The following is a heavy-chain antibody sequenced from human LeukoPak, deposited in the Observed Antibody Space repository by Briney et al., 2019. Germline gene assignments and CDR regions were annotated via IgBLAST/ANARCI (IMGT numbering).Heavy chain of an antibody. CDR3: ARRRDFIDY. J-gene: IGHJ4*02. CDR2: SSSSGSTI. Sequence: PGGSLRLSCAASGFTLSDYYMSWIRQAPGKGLEWVSYSSSSGSTIYYADSVKGRFAISRDNAKNLLYLQMNSLRAEDTAVYYCARRRDFIDYWGQGTLVTVSS. D-gene: IGHD3/OR15-3a*01. CDR1: GFTLSDYY. V-gene: IGHV3-11*01.